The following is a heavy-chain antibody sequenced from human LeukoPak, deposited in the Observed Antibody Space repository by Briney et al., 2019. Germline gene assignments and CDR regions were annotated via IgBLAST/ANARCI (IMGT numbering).Heavy chain of an antibody. V-gene: IGHV4-31*03. J-gene: IGHJ5*02. D-gene: IGHD3-16*01. CDR1: GGSISSGGYY. CDR2: IYYSGST. Sequence: SETLSLTCTVSGGSISSGGYYWSWIRQHPGKGLEWIGYIYYSGSTYYNPSLKSRATISVDTSKNQFSLKLSSVTAADTAVYYCAGHRGWFDPWAREPWSPSPQ. CDR3: AGHRGWFDP.